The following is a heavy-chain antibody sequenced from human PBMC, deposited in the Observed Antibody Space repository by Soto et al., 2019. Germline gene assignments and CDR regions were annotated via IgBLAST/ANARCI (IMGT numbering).Heavy chain of an antibody. CDR2: IYSGGST. J-gene: IGHJ4*02. CDR1: GFTVSSNY. CDR3: ARERRTYYDILTGYYMGGEMDY. Sequence: GGSLRLSCAASGFTVSSNYMSWVRQAPGKGLEWVSVIYSGGSTYYADSVKGRFTISRHNSKNTLYLQMNSLRAEDTAVYYCARERRTYYDILTGYYMGGEMDYWGQGTLVTVSS. D-gene: IGHD3-9*01. V-gene: IGHV3-53*04.